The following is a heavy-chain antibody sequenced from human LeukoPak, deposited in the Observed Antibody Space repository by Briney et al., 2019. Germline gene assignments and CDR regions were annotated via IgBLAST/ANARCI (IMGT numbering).Heavy chain of an antibody. CDR1: GFTFTDYY. J-gene: IGHJ4*02. V-gene: IGHV3-11*04. D-gene: IGHD2-2*01. CDR3: ASADCSSTRCYEFDY. Sequence: GGSLRLSXAASGFTFTDYYMSWIRQAPGKGLDWVSYISSSGSPISYAGSVKGRFTISRDNAKNSLYLQMNSLRVEDTAVYYCASADCSSTRCYEFDYWGQGTLVIVSS. CDR2: ISSSGSPI.